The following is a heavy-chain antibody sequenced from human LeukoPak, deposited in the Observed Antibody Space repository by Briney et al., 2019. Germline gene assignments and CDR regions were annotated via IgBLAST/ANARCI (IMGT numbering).Heavy chain of an antibody. D-gene: IGHD2-15*01. CDR3: AILKDSENFQH. V-gene: IGHV3-15*01. J-gene: IGHJ1*01. CDR2: IKSKEAGGTT. Sequence: GGSLRLSCAASGFSFRNAWFSWVRQAPGKGLEWVGRIKSKEAGGTTDYAAPLRGRFTISRDDSNNTLFLEMDSLKTEDTAMYYCAILKDSENFQHWGQGTLATVSS. CDR1: GFSFRNAW.